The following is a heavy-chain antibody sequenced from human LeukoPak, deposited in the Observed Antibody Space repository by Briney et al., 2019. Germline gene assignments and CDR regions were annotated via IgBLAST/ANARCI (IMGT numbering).Heavy chain of an antibody. CDR3: ARASHTSGWYYFDV. CDR1: GLIVSYNY. Sequence: PGGSLRRSCSGPGLIVSYNYMNWDRQAPGKGLEWVSVIYSGGNTYYADSVKGRFTISRDNSKNTVYLQMNSLRAEDTAVYFCARASHTSGWYYFDVWGQGTLVTVSS. D-gene: IGHD6-19*01. CDR2: IYSGGNT. J-gene: IGHJ4*02. V-gene: IGHV3-53*01.